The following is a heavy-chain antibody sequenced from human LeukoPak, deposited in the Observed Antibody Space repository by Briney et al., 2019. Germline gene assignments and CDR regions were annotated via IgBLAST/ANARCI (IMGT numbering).Heavy chain of an antibody. CDR2: INPNSGGT. D-gene: IGHD2-15*01. Sequence: ASVKVSCKASGYTFTGYYMHWVRQAPGQGLEWMGWINPNSGGTNYAQKFQGRVTMTRDTSISTAYMELKSLTSDDTAVYYCARDDCSGGSCSGGHYLDYWGQGSLVTVSS. CDR1: GYTFTGYY. J-gene: IGHJ4*02. CDR3: ARDDCSGGSCSGGHYLDY. V-gene: IGHV1-2*02.